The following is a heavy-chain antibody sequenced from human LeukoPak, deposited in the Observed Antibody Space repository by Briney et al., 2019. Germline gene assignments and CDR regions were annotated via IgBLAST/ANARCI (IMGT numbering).Heavy chain of an antibody. CDR1: GYTFTSYY. J-gene: IGHJ4*02. D-gene: IGHD5-18*01. Sequence: APVKVSCKASGYTFTSYYMHWVRQAPGQGLEWMGLIITSAGSTTYAQDFQGRVTLTRDTSTSTVYMEMSSLRSEDTAVYYCARVEGLTATVTDWGQGTLVTVSS. CDR2: IITSAGST. CDR3: ARVEGLTATVTD. V-gene: IGHV1-46*01.